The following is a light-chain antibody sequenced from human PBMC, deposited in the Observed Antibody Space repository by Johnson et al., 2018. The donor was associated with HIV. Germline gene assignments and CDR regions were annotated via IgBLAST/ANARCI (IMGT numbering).Light chain of an antibody. Sequence: QPVLTQPPSVSAAPGQKVTISCSGSSSNIGNNYVSWYQQLPHTAPKLLIYDNNRRPSGVPDRLSGSKSGTSATLGITGLQTGDEADYFCGTWDNSLRTAFFGTGTKVTVL. CDR1: SSNIGNNY. CDR3: GTWDNSLRTAF. CDR2: DNN. V-gene: IGLV1-51*01. J-gene: IGLJ1*01.